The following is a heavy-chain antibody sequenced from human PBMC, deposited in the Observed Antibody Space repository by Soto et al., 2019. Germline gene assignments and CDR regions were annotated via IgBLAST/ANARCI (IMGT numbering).Heavy chain of an antibody. CDR1: GFTFSSSF. Sequence: EVQLVESGGGLVQPGGSLRLSCVASGFTFSSSFMGWVRQAPGKGLEWVANVNQDGGGRYYVDSVKGRFSISRDNAKNSVYPQMNSLRGEDTAVYYCARYFRGSGRYFFDCWGQGTLVTVS. CDR2: VNQDGGGR. CDR3: ARYFRGSGRYFFDC. J-gene: IGHJ4*02. D-gene: IGHD6-19*01. V-gene: IGHV3-7*03.